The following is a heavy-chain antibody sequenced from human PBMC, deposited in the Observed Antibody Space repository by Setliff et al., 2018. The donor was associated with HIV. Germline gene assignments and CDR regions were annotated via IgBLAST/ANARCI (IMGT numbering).Heavy chain of an antibody. Sequence: ASVKVSCKASGGTFSNYALSWVRQAPGQGLEWMGGIIPILGIANNAQKFQGRVTITADKSTSTAYMELSSLRAEDTAVYYCARASRGGVQYGPTGHAFDIWGQGTMVTVSS. D-gene: IGHD7-27*01. CDR1: GGTFSNYA. V-gene: IGHV1-69*10. J-gene: IGHJ3*02. CDR3: ARASRGGVQYGPTGHAFDI. CDR2: IIPILGIA.